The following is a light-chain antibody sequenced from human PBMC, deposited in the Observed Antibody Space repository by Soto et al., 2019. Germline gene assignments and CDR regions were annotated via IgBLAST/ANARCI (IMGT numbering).Light chain of an antibody. CDR2: DAS. CDR1: QDISNY. CDR3: QQYNSYSEA. Sequence: IQMNQSPSSLSASVGDRVTITCQASQDISNYLNWYQQKPGKAPKLLIYDASNLETGVPSRFSGSGSGTEFTLTISSLQPDDFATYYCQQYNSYSEAFGQGTKVDVK. J-gene: IGKJ1*01. V-gene: IGKV1-33*01.